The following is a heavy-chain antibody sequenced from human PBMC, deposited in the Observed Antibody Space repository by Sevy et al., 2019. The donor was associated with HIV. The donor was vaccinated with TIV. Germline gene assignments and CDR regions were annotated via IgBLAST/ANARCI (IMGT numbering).Heavy chain of an antibody. CDR1: GFTFSSYG. CDR3: ARNSGSYHFDY. Sequence: GGSLRLSCAASGFTFSSYGMHWVRQAPGKGLEWVAVIWYDGSNKYYADSVKRRFTISRDNSKNTLYLQMNSLRAEDTAVYYCARNSGSYHFDYWGQGTLVTVSS. CDR2: IWYDGSNK. J-gene: IGHJ4*02. D-gene: IGHD1-26*01. V-gene: IGHV3-33*01.